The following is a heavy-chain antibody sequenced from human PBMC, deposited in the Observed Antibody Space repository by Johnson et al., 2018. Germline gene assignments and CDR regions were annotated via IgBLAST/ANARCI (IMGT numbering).Heavy chain of an antibody. D-gene: IGHD3-16*01. V-gene: IGHV3-33*06. Sequence: QVQLVESGGGVVQPGRSLRLSCAASGFTFSSYGMHWVRQAPGKGLEWVAVIWYDGSNKYYADSVKGRFTISRDNSKNTLYMQMNSLRAEDTAVYYCAKDYEQYLQHWGQGTLVTVSS. CDR2: IWYDGSNK. CDR1: GFTFSSYG. CDR3: AKDYEQYLQH. J-gene: IGHJ1*01.